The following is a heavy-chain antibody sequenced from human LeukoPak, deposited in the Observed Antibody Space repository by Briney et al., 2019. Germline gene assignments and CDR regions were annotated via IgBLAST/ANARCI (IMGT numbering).Heavy chain of an antibody. Sequence: GASVKVSCKGSGYTFTGYYMHWVRQAPGQGGEWMGRINPNSGGTNYAQKLQGRVTMNRETSISTSYMKLSRLRSDDTAVYYCARDRAHYWGQGTLVTVSS. CDR2: INPNSGGT. CDR1: GYTFTGYY. J-gene: IGHJ4*02. CDR3: ARDRAHY. V-gene: IGHV1-2*06.